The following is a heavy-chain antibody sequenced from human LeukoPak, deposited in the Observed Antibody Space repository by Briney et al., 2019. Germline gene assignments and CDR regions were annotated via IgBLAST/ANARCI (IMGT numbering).Heavy chain of an antibody. CDR2: ISSSSYI. CDR3: AREGGYSYGYPGDAFDI. Sequence: PGGSLRLSCAASGFTFSSYSMNWVRQAPGKGLEWVSSISSSSYIYCADSVKGRFTISRDNAKNSLYLQMNSLRAEDTAVYYCAREGGYSYGYPGDAFDIWGQGTMVTVSS. D-gene: IGHD5-18*01. V-gene: IGHV3-21*01. CDR1: GFTFSSYS. J-gene: IGHJ3*02.